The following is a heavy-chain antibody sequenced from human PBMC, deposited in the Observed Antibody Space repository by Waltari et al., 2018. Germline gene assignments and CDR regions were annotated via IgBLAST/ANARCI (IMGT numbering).Heavy chain of an antibody. Sequence: EVQLLMSGGGLVQPGGSLKLSCTASGFIFSNYAMHWVRQSPERGLQGVSGILGHGVKTYYADSVKGRFTISRDNAKNTLFLQMDSLRAKDAALYFCAKDREAMSAMVTVTYFDSWGQGARVSVSS. CDR3: AKDREAMSAMVTVTYFDS. J-gene: IGHJ4*02. CDR2: ILGHGVKT. CDR1: GFIFSNYA. V-gene: IGHV3-23*01. D-gene: IGHD5-18*01.